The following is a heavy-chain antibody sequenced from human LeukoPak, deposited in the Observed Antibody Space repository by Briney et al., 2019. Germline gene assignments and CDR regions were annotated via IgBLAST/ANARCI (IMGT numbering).Heavy chain of an antibody. J-gene: IGHJ4*02. CDR2: ISADGSRI. D-gene: IGHD6-19*01. CDR1: GLTFSRYG. Sequence: GSLRLSCAASGLTFSRYGMHWVRQSAGKGLMWVTGISADGSRITYADSVKGRFTSTRDNARSTLFLQMDSLRDEDAAVYYCVRGGGSSAYYYYFDYWGQGSLVTVS. V-gene: IGHV3-74*03. CDR3: VRGGGSSAYYYYFDY.